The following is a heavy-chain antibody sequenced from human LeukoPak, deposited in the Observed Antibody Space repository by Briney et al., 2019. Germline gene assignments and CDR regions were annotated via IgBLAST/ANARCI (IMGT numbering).Heavy chain of an antibody. Sequence: QTGGSLRLSCTVSGFTVSTNSMSWVRQAPGKGLEWVSFIYSDNTHYSDSVKGRFTISRDNSKNTLYLQMNSLRAEDTALYYCARGGSYGGYHSYWGQGTLVTVSS. CDR1: GFTVSTNS. J-gene: IGHJ4*02. V-gene: IGHV3-66*01. D-gene: IGHD4-23*01. CDR3: ARGGSYGGYHSY. CDR2: IYSDNT.